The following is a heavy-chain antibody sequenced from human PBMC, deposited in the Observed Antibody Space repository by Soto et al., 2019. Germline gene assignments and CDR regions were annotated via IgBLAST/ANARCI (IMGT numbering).Heavy chain of an antibody. CDR2: ISGSGGST. D-gene: IGHD3-22*01. CDR1: GFTFSSYA. Sequence: GGSLRLSCAASGFTFSSYAMSWVRQAPGKGLEWVSAISGSGGSTYYADSVKGRFTISRDNSKNTLYLQMNSLRAEDTAVYYCAKDFVYDSSSYLPYFDYWGQGTLVTV. CDR3: AKDFVYDSSSYLPYFDY. V-gene: IGHV3-23*01. J-gene: IGHJ4*02.